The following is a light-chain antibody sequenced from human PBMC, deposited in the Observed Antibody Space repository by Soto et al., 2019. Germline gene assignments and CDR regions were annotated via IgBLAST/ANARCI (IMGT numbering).Light chain of an antibody. J-gene: IGKJ5*01. CDR1: QSVSNY. V-gene: IGKV3-11*01. CDR3: QQRRNWPMT. Sequence: IALTQSPATLSLSPGERATLSCRASQSVSNYLAWYQQKPGQAPRLLIYDASNRATCIPARFSGSGSGTDFTLTISSLEPEDFAVYYCQQRRNWPMTFGQGTRLEIK. CDR2: DAS.